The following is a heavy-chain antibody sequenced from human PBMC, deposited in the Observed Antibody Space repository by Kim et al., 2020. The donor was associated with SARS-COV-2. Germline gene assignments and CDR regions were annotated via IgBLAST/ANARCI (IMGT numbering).Heavy chain of an antibody. CDR2: IYPGDSDT. CDR3: ARGGRTSGTYYYYSLDV. Sequence: GESLKISCKTSGGSGYSFPSYWIAWVRQVPGKGLEWMGIIYPGDSDTRYSPSFQGQVTISVDRSISTAFLQWSSLKPSDSAVYYCARGGRTSGTYYYYSLDVWGQGTTVTVSS. D-gene: IGHD1-1*01. J-gene: IGHJ6*02. CDR1: GYSFPSYW. V-gene: IGHV5-51*01.